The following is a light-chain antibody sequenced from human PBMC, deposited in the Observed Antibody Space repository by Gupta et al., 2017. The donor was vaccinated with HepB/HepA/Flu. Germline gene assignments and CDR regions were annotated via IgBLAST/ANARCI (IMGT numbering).Light chain of an antibody. J-gene: IGLJ3*02. CDR1: SSDVGSYNL. CDR3: CSYAGSSTFV. V-gene: IGLV2-23*02. Sequence: QSALTQPASLSGSPGQSITISCTGTSSDVGSYNLVSWYQQHPGKAPKLMIYEVSKRPSGVSNRFSGSKSGNTASRTIAGLQAEDEADYYCCSYAGSSTFVFGGGTKLTVL. CDR2: EVS.